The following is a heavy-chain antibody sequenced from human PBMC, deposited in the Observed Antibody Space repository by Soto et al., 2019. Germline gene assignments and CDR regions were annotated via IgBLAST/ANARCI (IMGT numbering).Heavy chain of an antibody. CDR3: ARNGDYSACSGGSCYSPFYYYYMDV. V-gene: IGHV1-3*01. CDR1: GYTFTSYA. J-gene: IGHJ6*03. D-gene: IGHD2-15*01. Sequence: GASVKVSCKASGYTFTSYAMHWVRQAPGQRLEWMGWINAGNGNTKYSQKFQGRVTITRDTSASTAYMELSSLRSEDTAVYYCARNGDYSACSGGSCYSPFYYYYMDVWGKGTTVTVSS. CDR2: INAGNGNT.